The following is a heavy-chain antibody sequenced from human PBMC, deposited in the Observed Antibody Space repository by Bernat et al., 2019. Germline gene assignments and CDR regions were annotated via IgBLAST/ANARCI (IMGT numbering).Heavy chain of an antibody. J-gene: IGHJ5*02. V-gene: IGHV4-34*01. Sequence: QVQLQQWGAGLLKPSETLSLTCAVYGGSFGGYYWSWIRQPPGKGLEWIGEINHSGSTNYNPSLKSRVTISVDTSKNQFSLKLSSVTAADTAVYYCAGSNYDILTVHTLPGWFDPWGQGTLVTVSS. CDR1: GGSFGGYY. D-gene: IGHD3-9*01. CDR2: INHSGST. CDR3: AGSNYDILTVHTLPGWFDP.